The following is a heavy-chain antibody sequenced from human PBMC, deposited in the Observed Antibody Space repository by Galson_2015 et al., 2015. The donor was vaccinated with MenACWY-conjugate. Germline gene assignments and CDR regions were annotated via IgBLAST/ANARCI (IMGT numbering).Heavy chain of an antibody. CDR2: INWDGSTT. Sequence: SLRLSCAASGFTLTSYWMHWVRQAPGKGLVWVSHINWDGSTTSHADSVKGRFSIPRDNAKNTLYLQMNSLRPEDTAVFYCAKTRGASFYFDSWGQGTLVTVSS. V-gene: IGHV3-74*01. D-gene: IGHD1-26*01. CDR3: AKTRGASFYFDS. CDR1: GFTLTSYW. J-gene: IGHJ4*02.